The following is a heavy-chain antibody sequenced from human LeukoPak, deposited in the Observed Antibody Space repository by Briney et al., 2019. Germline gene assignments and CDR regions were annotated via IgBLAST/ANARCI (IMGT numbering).Heavy chain of an antibody. V-gene: IGHV4-4*09. CDR2: IYTSGST. J-gene: IGHJ4*02. CDR3: ARANYDFWSGYWFPGLDY. Sequence: SETLSLTCTVSGGSISSYYWSWIRQPPGKGLEWIGYIYTSGSTNYNPSLKSRVTISVDTSKNQFSLKLSSVTAADTAVYYCARANYDFWSGYWFPGLDYWGQGTLVTVSS. D-gene: IGHD3-3*01. CDR1: GGSISSYY.